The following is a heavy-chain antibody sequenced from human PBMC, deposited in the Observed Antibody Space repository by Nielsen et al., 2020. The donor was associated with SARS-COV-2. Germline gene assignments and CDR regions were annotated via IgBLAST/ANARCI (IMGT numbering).Heavy chain of an antibody. V-gene: IGHV4-61*02. CDR2: IYTSGST. Sequence: SETLSLTCTVSGGSISSHTYYWSWIRQPAGKGLEWIGRIYTSGSTNFNPSLKSRVTISVDTSKNQFSLKLSSVTAADTAVYYCARVGDPWAFEIWGQGTKVTVSS. CDR1: GGSISSHTYY. D-gene: IGHD3-16*01. J-gene: IGHJ3*02. CDR3: ARVGDPWAFEI.